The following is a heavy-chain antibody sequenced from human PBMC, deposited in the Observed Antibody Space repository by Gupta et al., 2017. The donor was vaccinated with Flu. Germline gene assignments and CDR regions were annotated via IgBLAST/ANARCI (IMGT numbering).Heavy chain of an antibody. Sequence: QVQLVESGGGVVQPGGSLRPSCAASGFSFSSYGMHWVRQAPGKGLAWVAVIWYDGSNKYYADSVKGRFTISRDSSKNTLYLQMNSLRAEDTAVYYCARENYFDSSGYYLSPGFDYWGQGTLVTVSS. D-gene: IGHD3-22*01. CDR3: ARENYFDSSGYYLSPGFDY. CDR2: IWYDGSNK. CDR1: GFSFSSYG. J-gene: IGHJ4*02. V-gene: IGHV3-33*01.